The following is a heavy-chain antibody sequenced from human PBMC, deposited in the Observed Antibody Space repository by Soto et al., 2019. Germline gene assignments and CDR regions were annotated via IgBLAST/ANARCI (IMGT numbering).Heavy chain of an antibody. CDR3: ARDGLGGTLYGRDV. V-gene: IGHV3-33*01. Sequence: QVQLVESGGGVVQPGRSLRLSCAASGFTFSNNDMHWVRQAPGKGLEWVAVIWYDGSNEYYGDSGKGRFTISRDNSKRTLHLQMNSLRAEDTAVYYCARDGLGGTLYGRDVWGQGTTVTVSS. J-gene: IGHJ6*02. CDR1: GFTFSNND. D-gene: IGHD6-19*01. CDR2: IWYDGSNE.